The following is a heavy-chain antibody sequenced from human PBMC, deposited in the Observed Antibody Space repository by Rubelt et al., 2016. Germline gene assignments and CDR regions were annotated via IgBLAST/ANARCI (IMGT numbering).Heavy chain of an antibody. CDR2: INQAGSEE. CDR1: GFTFSTFS. J-gene: IGHJ4*02. V-gene: IGHV3-7*03. D-gene: IGHD2-8*01. CDR3: AGGRNGAL. Sequence: EVQLVESGGGLVQPGGSLRLSCAASGFTFSTFSMTWVRQAPGKGLEWVANINQAGSEEHYVGSVKGRSTISRDNTKNSLYLQMNNLSAEDTAVYYCAGGRNGALWGQGTLVIVSS.